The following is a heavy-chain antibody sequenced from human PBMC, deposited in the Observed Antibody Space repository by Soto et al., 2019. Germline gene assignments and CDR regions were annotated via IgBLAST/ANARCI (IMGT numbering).Heavy chain of an antibody. CDR2: IDASGGYT. J-gene: IGHJ4*02. CDR3: ARHGGTPDLYFDY. Sequence: GGSLRLSCAASGFTXTDYAMSWVRQAPGKGLEWVSLIDASGGYTYYADSVKDRFTISRDNAKNSLYLQMSSLRAEDTALYYCARHGGTPDLYFDYWGQGTPVTVSS. V-gene: IGHV3-20*04. CDR1: GFTXTDYA. D-gene: IGHD3-16*01.